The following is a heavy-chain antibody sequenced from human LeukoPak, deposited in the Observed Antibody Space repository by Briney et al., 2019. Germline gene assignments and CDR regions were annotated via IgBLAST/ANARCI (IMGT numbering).Heavy chain of an antibody. CDR2: ISYDGSNK. Sequence: GRSLRLSCAASGFTFSSYAMHWVRQAPGMGLEWVAVISYDGSNKYYADSVKGRFTISRDNSKNTLYLQMNSLRAEDTAVYYCARTRYYDSSGYYGPFDYWGQGTLVTVSS. CDR1: GFTFSSYA. J-gene: IGHJ4*02. CDR3: ARTRYYDSSGYYGPFDY. V-gene: IGHV3-30-3*01. D-gene: IGHD3-22*01.